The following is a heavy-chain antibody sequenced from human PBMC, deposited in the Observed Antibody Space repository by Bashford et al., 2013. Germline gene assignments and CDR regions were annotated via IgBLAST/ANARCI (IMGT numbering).Heavy chain of an antibody. Sequence: ASVKVSCKTSGYSFSDYYMHWVRQAPGQGLEWMGWIYPKNGGVNYDPHFRGRVTMTRDTSITTVYMELSSLKSDDTAIYYCARENWVYDFWGQGTLVTVSS. CDR1: GYSFSDYY. CDR2: IYPKNGGV. J-gene: IGHJ4*02. CDR3: ARENWVYDF. V-gene: IGHV1-2*02. D-gene: IGHD2-8*01.